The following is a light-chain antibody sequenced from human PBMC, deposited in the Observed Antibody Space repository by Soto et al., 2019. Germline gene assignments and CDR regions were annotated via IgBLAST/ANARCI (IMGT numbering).Light chain of an antibody. CDR1: QSVSSN. CDR3: QQYGSSLRT. J-gene: IGKJ5*01. Sequence: EIVMTQSPATLSVSPGERATLSCRASQSVSSNLAWYQQKPGQAPRLLIYGASTRATGIPARFSGSGSGTDFTLTISRLEPEDFAVYYCQQYGSSLRTFGQGTRLEIK. V-gene: IGKV3-15*01. CDR2: GAS.